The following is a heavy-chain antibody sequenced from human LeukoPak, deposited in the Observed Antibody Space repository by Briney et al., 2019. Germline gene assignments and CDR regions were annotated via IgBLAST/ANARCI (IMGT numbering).Heavy chain of an antibody. J-gene: IGHJ6*02. CDR2: ISYDGSNK. CDR1: GFTFSSYA. V-gene: IGHV3-30*04. CDR3: AREVVLLTDYYYGMDV. Sequence: PGRSLRLSCAASGFTFSSYAMHWVRQAPGKGLEWVAVISYDGSNKYYADSVKGRFTISRDNSKNTLYLQMNSLRAEDTAVYYCAREVVLLTDYYYGMDVWGQGTLVTVSS. D-gene: IGHD2-15*01.